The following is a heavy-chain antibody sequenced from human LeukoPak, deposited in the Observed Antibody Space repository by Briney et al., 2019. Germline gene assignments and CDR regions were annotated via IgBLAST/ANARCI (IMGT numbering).Heavy chain of an antibody. CDR2: ISFDGSNK. CDR1: GFTFSNYA. V-gene: IGHV3-30*04. J-gene: IGHJ6*03. CDR3: ARAALAHYYMDV. Sequence: QAGGSLRLSCAASGFTFSNYAMHWVRQAPGKGLEWVAVISFDGSNKYYADSMKGRFTISRDNSKNTLFLQVNSLRTEDAAVYYCARAALAHYYMDVWGKGTTVTVSS. D-gene: IGHD2-15*01.